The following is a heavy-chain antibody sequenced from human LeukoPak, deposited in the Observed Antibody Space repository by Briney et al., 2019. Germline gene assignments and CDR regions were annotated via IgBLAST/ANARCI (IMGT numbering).Heavy chain of an antibody. V-gene: IGHV4-38-2*01. J-gene: IGHJ5*02. D-gene: IGHD3-10*01. CDR2: IYHTGRT. CDR1: GYSISSGYY. Sequence: KPSETLSLTCAVSGYSISSGYYWGWIRQPPGKGLEWIGSIYHTGRTYYNPSLNRRVTISEDTSKNQFSLKLSSVTAADTAVYYCARHPMVRGVIIKFDPWGQGTLVTVSS. CDR3: ARHPMVRGVIIKFDP.